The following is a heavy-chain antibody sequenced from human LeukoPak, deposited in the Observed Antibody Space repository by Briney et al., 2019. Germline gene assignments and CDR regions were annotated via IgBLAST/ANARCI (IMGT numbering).Heavy chain of an antibody. CDR2: IYPGDSDT. CDR1: GYSFTTYW. Sequence: GDSLKISCKGSGYSFTTYWIGWVRQMPGKGLEWMGIIYPGDSDTRYSPSFQGQVTISADKSISTAYLQWSTLKASDSAMYYCARREWFGVDYWGQGTLVTVSS. J-gene: IGHJ4*02. D-gene: IGHD3-10*01. V-gene: IGHV5-51*01. CDR3: ARREWFGVDY.